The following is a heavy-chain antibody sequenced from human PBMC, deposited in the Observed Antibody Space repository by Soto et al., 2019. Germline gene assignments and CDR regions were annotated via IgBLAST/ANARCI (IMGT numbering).Heavy chain of an antibody. CDR3: ARVGQLESYYDFWSGYYPPIGFYHYYYYMDV. V-gene: IGHV4-31*03. Sequence: SETLSLTCTVSGGSISSGGYYWSWIRQHPGKGLEWIGYIYYSGSTYYNPSLKSRVTISVDTSKNQFSLKLSSVTAADTAVYYCARVGQLESYYDFWSGYYPPIGFYHYYYYMDVWGKGTTVTVSS. J-gene: IGHJ6*03. D-gene: IGHD3-3*01. CDR2: IYYSGST. CDR1: GGSISSGGYY.